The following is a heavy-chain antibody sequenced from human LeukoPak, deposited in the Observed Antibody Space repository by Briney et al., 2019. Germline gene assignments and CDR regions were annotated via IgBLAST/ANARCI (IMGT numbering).Heavy chain of an antibody. V-gene: IGHV3-30*04. Sequence: GGSLRLSCAASGFTFSSYAMHWVRQAPGKGLEWVAVISYDGSNKYYADSVKGRFTISRDNSKNTLYLQMNSLRAEDTAVYYCARDTRLIVGATLSYYFDYWGQGTLVTVSS. CDR3: ARDTRLIVGATLSYYFDY. J-gene: IGHJ4*02. CDR2: ISYDGSNK. CDR1: GFTFSSYA. D-gene: IGHD1-26*01.